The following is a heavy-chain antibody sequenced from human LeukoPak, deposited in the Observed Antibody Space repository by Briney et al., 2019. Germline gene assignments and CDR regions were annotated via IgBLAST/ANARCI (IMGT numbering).Heavy chain of an antibody. D-gene: IGHD5-24*01. J-gene: IGHJ5*02. CDR2: IIPILGIA. Sequence: GASVKVSCKASGGTFSSYAISWVRQAPGQGLEWMGRIIPILGIANYAQKLQGRVTITADKSTSTAYMELSSLRSEDKAGYYCARDSESGWLQSLNWFDPWGQGTLVTVSS. CDR1: GGTFSSYA. CDR3: ARDSESGWLQSLNWFDP. V-gene: IGHV1-69*04.